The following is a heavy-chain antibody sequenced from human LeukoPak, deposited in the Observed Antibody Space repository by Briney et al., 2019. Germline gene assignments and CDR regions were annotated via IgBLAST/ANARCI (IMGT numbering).Heavy chain of an antibody. Sequence: SQTLSLTCTDSGGSISSGSFYWSWIRQPAGKGLEWIGRIYTSGSTNYNPSLKSRVTILVDTPKNQFSLKLSSVTAADTAVYYCARGYYYDSSGYYGYYFDYWGQGTLVTVSS. V-gene: IGHV4-61*02. CDR3: ARGYYYDSSGYYGYYFDY. J-gene: IGHJ4*02. CDR1: GGSISSGSFY. D-gene: IGHD3-22*01. CDR2: IYTSGST.